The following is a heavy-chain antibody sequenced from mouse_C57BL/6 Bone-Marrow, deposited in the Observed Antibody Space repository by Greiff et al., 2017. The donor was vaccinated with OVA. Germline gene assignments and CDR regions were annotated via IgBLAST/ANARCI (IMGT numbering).Heavy chain of an antibody. CDR2: IDPEDGET. D-gene: IGHD2-4*01. CDR1: GFNIKDFY. V-gene: IGHV14-2*01. J-gene: IGHJ2*01. CDR3: ASGGDYDESLDY. Sequence: VQLQQSGAELVKPGASVKLSCTASGFNIKDFYMHWVKQRTEQGPEWIGRIDPEDGETKYAPIFQGKATITADTSSNTAYLQLSSLTSEDTAVYYCASGGDYDESLDYWGQGTTLTVSS.